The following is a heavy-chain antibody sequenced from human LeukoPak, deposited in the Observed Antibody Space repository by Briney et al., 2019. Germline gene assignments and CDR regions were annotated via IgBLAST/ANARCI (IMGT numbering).Heavy chain of an antibody. V-gene: IGHV3-21*01. CDR3: ARWYSGYDPKALDY. J-gene: IGHJ4*02. D-gene: IGHD5-12*01. CDR2: ISSSSSYI. Sequence: PGGSLRLSCAASGFTFSSYWMSWVRQAPGKGLEWVSSISSSSSYIYYADSVKGRFTISRDNAKNSLYLQMNSLRAEDTAVYYCARWYSGYDPKALDYWGQGTLVTVSS. CDR1: GFTFSSYW.